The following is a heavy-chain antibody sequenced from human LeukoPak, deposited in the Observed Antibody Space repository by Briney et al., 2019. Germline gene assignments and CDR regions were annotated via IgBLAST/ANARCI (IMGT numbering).Heavy chain of an antibody. V-gene: IGHV3-23*01. CDR2: ISGSGGST. CDR3: ASDYSDYDRVDY. D-gene: IGHD5-12*01. Sequence: GGSLRLSCAASGFTFSSYAMSWARQAPGKGLEWVSAISGSGGSTYYADSVKGRFTISRDYSKNTLYLQMNSLRAEDTAVYYCASDYSDYDRVDYWGQGTLVTVSS. CDR1: GFTFSSYA. J-gene: IGHJ4*02.